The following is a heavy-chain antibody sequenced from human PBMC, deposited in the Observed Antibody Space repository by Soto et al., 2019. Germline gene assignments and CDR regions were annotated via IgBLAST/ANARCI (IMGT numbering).Heavy chain of an antibody. CDR1: GGSISSYY. J-gene: IGHJ6*02. Sequence: SETLSLTCTVSGGSISSYYWSWIRQPPGKGLEWIGYIYYSGSTNYNPSLKSRVTISVDTSKNQFSLKLSSVTAADTAVYYCARDRYSYYDFWSGSLPYYYGMDVWGQGTTVTVSS. CDR3: ARDRYSYYDFWSGSLPYYYGMDV. D-gene: IGHD3-3*01. V-gene: IGHV4-59*12. CDR2: IYYSGST.